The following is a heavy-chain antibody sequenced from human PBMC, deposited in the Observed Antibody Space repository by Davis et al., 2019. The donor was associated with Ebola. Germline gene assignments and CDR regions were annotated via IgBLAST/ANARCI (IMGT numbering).Heavy chain of an antibody. CDR1: GFTFSDYY. J-gene: IGHJ4*02. CDR3: AREEEWSIHN. CDR2: ISSSGSTI. Sequence: GEPLKISCAASGFTFSDYYMSWIRQAPGKGLEWVSYISSSGSTIYYADSVKGRFTISRDNAKNSLYLQMNSLRAEDTAVYYCAREEEWSIHNWGQGTLVTVSS. V-gene: IGHV3-11*01. D-gene: IGHD1-26*01.